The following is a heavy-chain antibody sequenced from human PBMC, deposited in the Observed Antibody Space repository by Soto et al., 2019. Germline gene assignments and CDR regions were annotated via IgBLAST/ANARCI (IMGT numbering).Heavy chain of an antibody. CDR1: GGSISSYY. V-gene: IGHV4-59*01. J-gene: IGHJ5*02. D-gene: IGHD2-2*01. Sequence: SETLSLTCTVSGGSISSYYWSWIRQPPGKGLEWIGYIYYSGSTNYNPSLKSRVTISVDTSKNQFSLKLSSVTAADTAVYYCARWDDCSSTSCYSERYSSSAGWFDPWGQGTLVTSPQ. CDR3: ARWDDCSSTSCYSERYSSSAGWFDP. CDR2: IYYSGST.